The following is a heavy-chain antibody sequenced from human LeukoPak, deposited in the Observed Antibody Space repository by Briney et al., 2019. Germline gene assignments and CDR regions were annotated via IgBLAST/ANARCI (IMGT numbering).Heavy chain of an antibody. Sequence: GGSLRLSCAASGFTFYDYAMHWVRQAPGKGLEWVSGISWNSDSIGYADSVKGRFTISRDNAKNSLYLQMNSLRAEDTALYYCAKAGSIAAARGSFDYWGQGTLVTVSS. D-gene: IGHD6-13*01. CDR3: AKAGSIAAARGSFDY. CDR1: GFTFYDYA. V-gene: IGHV3-9*01. J-gene: IGHJ4*02. CDR2: ISWNSDSI.